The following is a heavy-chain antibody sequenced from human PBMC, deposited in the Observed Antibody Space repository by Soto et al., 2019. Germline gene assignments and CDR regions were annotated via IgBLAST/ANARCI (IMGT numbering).Heavy chain of an antibody. D-gene: IGHD3-3*01. J-gene: IGHJ3*02. CDR3: ARGRARYYDFRSAFDI. CDR1: GDSVSSNSAA. V-gene: IGHV6-1*01. CDR2: TYFDSIWYT. Sequence: PSQTLSLTCAISGDSVSSNSAAWNWIRQSPSRGLEWLGRTYFDSIWYTDYAESVKSRMTINVDTSKNQFSLKLSSVTAADTVVYYCARGRARYYDFRSAFDIWGQGTMVTVSS.